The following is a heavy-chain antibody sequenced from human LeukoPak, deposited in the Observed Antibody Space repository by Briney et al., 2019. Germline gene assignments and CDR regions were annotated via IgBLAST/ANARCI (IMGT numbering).Heavy chain of an antibody. CDR1: GGSISSYY. Sequence: PSETLSLTCTVSGGSISSYYWSWIRQPPGKGLEWIGYIYYSGSTNYNPSLKSRVTISVDTSKNQFSLKLSSVTAADTAVYCCARCIGRIAAYNWFDPWGQGTLVTVSS. J-gene: IGHJ5*02. CDR3: ARCIGRIAAYNWFDP. V-gene: IGHV4-59*08. D-gene: IGHD6-13*01. CDR2: IYYSGST.